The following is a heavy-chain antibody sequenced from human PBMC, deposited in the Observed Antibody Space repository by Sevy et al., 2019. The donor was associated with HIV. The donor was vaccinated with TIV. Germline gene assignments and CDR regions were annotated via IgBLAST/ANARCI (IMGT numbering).Heavy chain of an antibody. D-gene: IGHD2-2*01. Sequence: SSVKVSCKASGYTFTGYYMHWVRQAPGQGLEWMGWINPNSGGTNYAQKFQGRVTMTRDTSISTAYMELSRLRSDDTAVYYCARPIVGVPAAINGMDVWGQGTTVTVSS. V-gene: IGHV1-2*02. J-gene: IGHJ6*02. CDR3: ARPIVGVPAAINGMDV. CDR2: INPNSGGT. CDR1: GYTFTGYY.